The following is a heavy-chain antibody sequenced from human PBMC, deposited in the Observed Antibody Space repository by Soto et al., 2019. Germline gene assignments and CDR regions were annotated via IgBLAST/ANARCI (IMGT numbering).Heavy chain of an antibody. J-gene: IGHJ5*02. CDR3: AREVTPLPTTVGWFDP. CDR2: IYYSGST. CDR1: GGSIISGDYY. V-gene: IGHV4-30-4*01. Sequence: SETLSLTCTVSGGSIISGDYYFICIRQPPWKGLELIGYIYYSGSTYCNPSLKSRVTISVDTSKNQFSLKLSSVTAADSAVYFCAREVTPLPTTVGWFDPWGPGILVTVSS. D-gene: IGHD1-26*01.